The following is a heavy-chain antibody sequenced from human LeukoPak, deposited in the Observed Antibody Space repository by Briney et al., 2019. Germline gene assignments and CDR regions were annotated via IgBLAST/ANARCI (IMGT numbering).Heavy chain of an antibody. CDR3: ARRLLRGYFQH. V-gene: IGHV4-34*01. D-gene: IGHD2-15*01. CDR2: INHSGST. J-gene: IGHJ1*01. Sequence: GSLRLSCAASGFTLTDYYMSWIRQPPGKGLEWIGEINHSGSTNYNPSLKSRVTISVDTSKNQFSLKLSSVTAADTAVYYCARRLLRGYFQHWGQGTLVTVSS. CDR1: GFTLTDYY.